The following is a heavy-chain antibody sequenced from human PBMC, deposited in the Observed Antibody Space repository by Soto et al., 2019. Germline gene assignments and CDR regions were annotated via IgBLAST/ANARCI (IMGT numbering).Heavy chain of an antibody. CDR1: GGSISNYY. V-gene: IGHV4-59*01. CDR2: MYYNGNI. D-gene: IGHD3-16*01. CDR3: ASGGNRIDL. Sequence: SETLSLTCNVYGGSISNYYCTWVRQSPEKGLEWIGYMYYNGNINYNPSLKSRVTISIDTSKNQFSLTLKSVTAADTAVYYCASGGNRIDLWGQGVLVTVSS. J-gene: IGHJ5*02.